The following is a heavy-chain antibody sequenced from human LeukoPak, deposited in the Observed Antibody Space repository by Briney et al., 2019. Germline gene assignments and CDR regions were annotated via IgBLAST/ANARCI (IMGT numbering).Heavy chain of an antibody. Sequence: ASVKVSCKASGYTFTSYGISWVRQAPGQGLEWMGWISAYNGNTNYAQKLQGRVTMTTDTSTSTAYMELRSLRSDDTAVYYCARDAHTTRYSSSTSCYGRLRVWGQGTLVTVSS. V-gene: IGHV1-18*04. CDR1: GYTFTSYG. CDR3: ARDAHTTRYSSSTSCYGRLRV. D-gene: IGHD2-2*01. J-gene: IGHJ4*02. CDR2: ISAYNGNT.